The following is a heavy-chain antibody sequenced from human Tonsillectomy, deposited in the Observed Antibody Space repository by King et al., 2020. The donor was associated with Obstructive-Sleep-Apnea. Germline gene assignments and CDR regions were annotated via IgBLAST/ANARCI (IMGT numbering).Heavy chain of an antibody. CDR1: GGSVSSGSYY. V-gene: IGHV4-61*01. J-gene: IGHJ4*02. CDR2: IYYSGST. D-gene: IGHD2-2*01. Sequence: QLQESGPGLVKPSETLSLTCTVSGGSVSSGSYYWSWIRQPPGKGLEWIGYIYYSGSTNHNPSLKSRVTISVDTTKNQFSLKLSSVTAADTAVYYCARGGGYCSSTSCYAPASWGQGTLVTVSS. CDR3: ARGGGYCSSTSCYAPAS.